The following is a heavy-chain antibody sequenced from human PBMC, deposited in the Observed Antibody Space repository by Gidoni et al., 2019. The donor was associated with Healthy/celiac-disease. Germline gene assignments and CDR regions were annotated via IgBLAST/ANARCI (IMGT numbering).Heavy chain of an antibody. CDR1: GFTFSSYS. D-gene: IGHD4-17*01. CDR2: ISSSSSYI. Sequence: EVQLVESGGGLVKPGGSRRLSCAASGFTFSSYSMNWVRQAPGRGREWVSSISSSSSYIYYADSVKGRFTISRDNVKNSLYLQMNSLRAEDTAVYYCARDTVTTLGRTFDYWGQGTLVTVSS. J-gene: IGHJ4*02. V-gene: IGHV3-21*01. CDR3: ARDTVTTLGRTFDY.